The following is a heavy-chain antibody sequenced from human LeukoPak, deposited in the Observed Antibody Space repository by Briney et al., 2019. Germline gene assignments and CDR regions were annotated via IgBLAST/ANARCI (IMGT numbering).Heavy chain of an antibody. CDR2: VYHTGST. CDR1: DDSITMYY. D-gene: IGHD4-11*01. V-gene: IGHV4-59*01. J-gene: IGHJ6*03. Sequence: SETLSLTCTVSDDSITMYYWTSIRQPPGKGLEWIGYVYHTGSTQFNPSLNGRVSISRDTSNNFSSLRLRSVTAADTAVYFCARGRVSSSTWYSTYYYFFYMDFWGKGTTVTVSS. CDR3: ARGRVSSSTWYSTYYYFFYMDF.